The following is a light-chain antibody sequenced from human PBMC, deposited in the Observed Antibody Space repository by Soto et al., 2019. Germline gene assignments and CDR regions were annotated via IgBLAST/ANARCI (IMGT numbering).Light chain of an antibody. CDR1: TSDIGGHKY. CDR2: EVS. CDR3: SSYVGNNNHYV. Sequence: QSVLTQPASVSGSPGQSITISCTGTTSDIGGHKYVSWYQQHPDKAPKLIIYEVSKRPSGVPDRFSGSKSGNTASLTVSGLQAEDEADYYCSSYVGNNNHYVFGSGTKLTVL. J-gene: IGLJ1*01. V-gene: IGLV2-8*01.